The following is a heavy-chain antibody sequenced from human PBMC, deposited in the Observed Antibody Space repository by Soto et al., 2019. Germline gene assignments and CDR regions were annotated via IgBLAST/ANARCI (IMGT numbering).Heavy chain of an antibody. V-gene: IGHV4-34*01. CDR2: INHSGST. CDR3: ASQRYRYNPRDYYYGMDV. CDR1: GGSFSGYY. Sequence: PSETLSLTCAVYGGSFSGYYWSWIRQPPGKGLEWIGEINHSGSTNYNPSLKSRVTISVDTSKNQFSLKLSSVTAADTAVYYCASQRYRYNPRDYYYGMDVWGQGTTVTVSS. J-gene: IGHJ6*02. D-gene: IGHD1-1*01.